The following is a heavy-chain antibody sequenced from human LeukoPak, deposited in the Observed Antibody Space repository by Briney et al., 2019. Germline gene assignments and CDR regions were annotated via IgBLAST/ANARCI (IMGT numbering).Heavy chain of an antibody. J-gene: IGHJ6*03. D-gene: IGHD2-8*01. Sequence: GGSLRLSCLASGFTVSSTYMSWVRQAPGKGLEWVSVTYSGGSTYYADSVKGRCTISRDNSKNTLYLQMNSLRAEDTALYYCAVEWGNSGYYMDVWGKGTTVTVSS. CDR3: AVEWGNSGYYMDV. V-gene: IGHV3-66*01. CDR1: GFTVSSTY. CDR2: TYSGGST.